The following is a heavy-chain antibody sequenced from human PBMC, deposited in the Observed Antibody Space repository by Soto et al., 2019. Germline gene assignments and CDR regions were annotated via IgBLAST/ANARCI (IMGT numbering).Heavy chain of an antibody. Sequence: PSETLSLTCTVSGGSISSYYWSWIRQPPGKGLEWIGYIYYSGSTNYNPSLKSRVTISVDTSKNQFSLKLSSVTAADTAVYYCARLRQQQLVRGWFDPWGQGTLVTVSS. CDR1: GGSISSYY. J-gene: IGHJ5*02. CDR3: ARLRQQQLVRGWFDP. V-gene: IGHV4-59*08. D-gene: IGHD6-13*01. CDR2: IYYSGST.